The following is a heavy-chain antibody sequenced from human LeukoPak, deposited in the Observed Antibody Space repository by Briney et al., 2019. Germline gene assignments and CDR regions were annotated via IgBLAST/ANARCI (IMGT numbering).Heavy chain of an antibody. J-gene: IGHJ6*03. CDR2: INHSGST. D-gene: IGHD2-8*02. CDR1: GGSFSGYY. Sequence: SETLSLTCAVYGGSFSGYYWSWIRQPPGKGLEWIGEINHSGSTNYNPSLKSRVAISVDTSKNQFSLKLSSVTAADTAVYYCAEHLKDPTGYMDAWGKGTTVTVSS. CDR3: AEHLKDPTGYMDA. V-gene: IGHV4-34*01.